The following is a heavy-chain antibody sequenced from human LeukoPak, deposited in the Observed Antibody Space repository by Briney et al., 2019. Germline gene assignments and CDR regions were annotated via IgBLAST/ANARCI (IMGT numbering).Heavy chain of an antibody. CDR2: IIPIFGTA. CDR3: ARGPYCSSTSCYMSRYFDY. V-gene: IGHV1-69*05. Sequence: ASVKVSCKASGGTFSSYAISWVRQAPGQGLEWMGRIIPIFGTANYAQKFQGRVTITTDESTSTAYMELSSLRSEDTAVYYCARGPYCSSTSCYMSRYFDYWSQGTLVTVSS. CDR1: GGTFSSYA. D-gene: IGHD2-2*02. J-gene: IGHJ4*02.